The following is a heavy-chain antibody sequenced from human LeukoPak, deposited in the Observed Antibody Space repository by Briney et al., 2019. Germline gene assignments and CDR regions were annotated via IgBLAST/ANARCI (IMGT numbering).Heavy chain of an antibody. V-gene: IGHV4-34*01. CDR2: INHSGST. Sequence: SSETLSLTCAVYGGSFSGYYWSWIRQPPGKGLEWIGEINHSGSTNYNPSLKSRVTISVDTSKNQFSLKLSSVTAADTAVYYCASKYGDYDDYWGQGTLVTVSS. D-gene: IGHD4-17*01. J-gene: IGHJ4*02. CDR3: ASKYGDYDDY. CDR1: GGSFSGYY.